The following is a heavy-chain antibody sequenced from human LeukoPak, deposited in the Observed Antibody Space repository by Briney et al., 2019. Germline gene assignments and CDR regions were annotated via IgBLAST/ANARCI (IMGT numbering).Heavy chain of an antibody. CDR3: ARDHIYYDSSGPIRDPRSY. J-gene: IGHJ4*02. V-gene: IGHV3-21*01. CDR1: GFTFSSYS. D-gene: IGHD3-22*01. CDR2: ISSSSSYI. Sequence: PGGSLRLSCAASGFTFSSYSMNWVRQAPGKGLEWVSSISSSSSYIYYADSVKGRFTISRDNAKNSLYLQMNSLRAEDTAVYYCARDHIYYDSSGPIRDPRSYWGQGTLVTVSS.